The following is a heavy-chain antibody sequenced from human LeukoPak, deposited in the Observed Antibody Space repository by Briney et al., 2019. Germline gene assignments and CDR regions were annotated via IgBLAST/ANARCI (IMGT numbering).Heavy chain of an antibody. V-gene: IGHV4-34*01. CDR1: GASFSGYY. CDR3: ARGVGYCSGGSCYPAYFDY. Sequence: SESLSLTCAVYGASFSGYYWSWIRHPPGKGLEWLGEINHSGSTNYNPSLKTRVPISVDTSKNHFSLKLSSVTAADTAVYYCARGVGYCSGGSCYPAYFDYWGEGTLVTVSS. D-gene: IGHD2-15*01. CDR2: INHSGST. J-gene: IGHJ4*02.